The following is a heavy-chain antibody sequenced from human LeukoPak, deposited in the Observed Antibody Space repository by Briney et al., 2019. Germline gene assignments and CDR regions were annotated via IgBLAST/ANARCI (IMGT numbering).Heavy chain of an antibody. Sequence: GGSVRLSCAASGFTFSSYWMHWVRQAPAKGLVWVSRINTNWRSTSYADSVKGRFTISRDNAKNTLYLQMNSLRAEDTAVYYCARVGLGAPRDWAQQTLVTVSS. CDR3: ARVGLGAPRD. J-gene: IGHJ4*02. CDR2: INTNWRST. CDR1: GFTFSSYW. D-gene: IGHD1-26*01. V-gene: IGHV3-74*01.